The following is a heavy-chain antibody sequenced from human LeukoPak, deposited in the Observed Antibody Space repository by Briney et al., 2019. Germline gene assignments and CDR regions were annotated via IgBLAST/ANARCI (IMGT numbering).Heavy chain of an antibody. Sequence: GGSLRLSCAASGLTDSSNYMSWVRQAPGKGLEGVAIINSSSSIYYADSVKGRFTISRDNSKNTLYLQMNSLRAEDTAVYYCARGGCRSSTSAFDIWGQGTMVTVSS. CDR3: ARGGCRSSTSAFDI. J-gene: IGHJ3*02. V-gene: IGHV3-53*01. CDR2: INSSSSI. CDR1: GLTDSSNY. D-gene: IGHD2-2*01.